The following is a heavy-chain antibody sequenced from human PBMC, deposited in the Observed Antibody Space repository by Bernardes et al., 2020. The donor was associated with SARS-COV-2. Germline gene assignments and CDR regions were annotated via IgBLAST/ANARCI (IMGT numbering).Heavy chain of an antibody. J-gene: IGHJ4*02. CDR3: ARHLHFGSATDYFDY. CDR2: VYYTGST. D-gene: IGHD3-10*01. Sequence: SETLSLTCTVSGFSISSSSYYWVWIRQPPGKGLEWTGSVYYTGSTYYNSSLKRLVTMSGDTSKTHFSLKLSSVTAADTAVYYCARHLHFGSATDYFDYWGKGTLGTVSS. V-gene: IGHV4-39*01. CDR1: GFSISSSSYY.